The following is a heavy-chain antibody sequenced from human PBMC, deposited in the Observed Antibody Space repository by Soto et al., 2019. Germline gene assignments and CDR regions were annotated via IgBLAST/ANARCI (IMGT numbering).Heavy chain of an antibody. V-gene: IGHV4-4*07. J-gene: IGHJ6*02. CDR3: ARDTDYDILTGYWSNYGMDV. CDR2: IYTSGST. D-gene: IGHD3-9*01. CDR1: GGSISSYY. Sequence: LSLTCTVSGGSISSYYWSWIRQPAGKGLEWIGRIYTSGSTNYNPSLKSRVTMSVDTSKNQFSLKLSSVTAADTAVYYCARDTDYDILTGYWSNYGMDVWGQGTTVTVS.